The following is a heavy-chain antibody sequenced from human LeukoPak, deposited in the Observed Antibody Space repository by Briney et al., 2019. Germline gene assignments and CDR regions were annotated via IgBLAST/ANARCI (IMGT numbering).Heavy chain of an antibody. CDR2: IRQDGSEK. CDR1: GFTFSSYW. J-gene: IGHJ4*02. Sequence: GGSLRLSCAASGFTFSSYWMIWVRQAPGKGLEWVANIRQDGSEKYYVASVRGRFTISRDNAKNSLYLQMNSLRGEDTAVYYCARLADYDSSGYFDYWGQGTLVTVSS. CDR3: ARLADYDSSGYFDY. D-gene: IGHD3-22*01. V-gene: IGHV3-7*01.